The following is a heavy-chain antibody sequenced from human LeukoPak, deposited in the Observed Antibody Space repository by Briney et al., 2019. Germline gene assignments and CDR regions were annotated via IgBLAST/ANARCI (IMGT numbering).Heavy chain of an antibody. J-gene: IGHJ4*02. CDR3: ARLPYSSSWYYFDY. CDR2: IYYSWST. D-gene: IGHD6-13*01. V-gene: IGHV4-61*05. CDR1: GGSVSSSNYY. Sequence: AETLSLTCTVSGGSVSSSNYYWGWIRQPPGKGLEWIGYIYYSWSTNYNPSLKSRVTISVDTSKNQFSLKLSSVTAADTAVYYCARLPYSSSWYYFDYWGQGTLVTVSS.